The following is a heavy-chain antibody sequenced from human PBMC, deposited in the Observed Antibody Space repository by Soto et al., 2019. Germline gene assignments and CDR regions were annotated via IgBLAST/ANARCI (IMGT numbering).Heavy chain of an antibody. CDR1: GGSFSGYY. D-gene: IGHD6-13*01. J-gene: IGHJ5*02. Sequence: QVQLQQWGAGLLKPSETLSLTCAVYGGSFSGYYWSWIRQPPGKGLEWIGEINHSGSTNYNPSLKSGVTISVERSKTQSSLKLSTVTSADTADYHSARSRIAAAGLRSFDPWGQGTLVTVSP. CDR2: INHSGST. V-gene: IGHV4-34*01. CDR3: ARSRIAAAGLRSFDP.